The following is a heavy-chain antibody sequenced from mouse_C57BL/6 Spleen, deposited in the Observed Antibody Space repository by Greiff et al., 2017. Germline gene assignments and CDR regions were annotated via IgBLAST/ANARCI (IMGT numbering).Heavy chain of an antibody. D-gene: IGHD2-4*01. J-gene: IGHJ4*01. CDR2: ISSGSSTI. Sequence: EVKVVESGGGLVKPGGSLKLSCAASGFTFSDYGMHWVRQAPEKGLEWVAYISSGSSTIYYADTVKGRCTISRDNAKNTLFLQMTSLRSEDTAMYYCAREGYDYDYYAMDYWGQGTSVTVA. V-gene: IGHV5-17*01. CDR3: AREGYDYDYYAMDY. CDR1: GFTFSDYG.